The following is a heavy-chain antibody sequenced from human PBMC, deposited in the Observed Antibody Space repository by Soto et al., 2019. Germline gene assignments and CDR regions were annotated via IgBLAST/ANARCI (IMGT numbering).Heavy chain of an antibody. CDR3: AKSQEIGTHFFDS. Sequence: LRLSCEASGFTFSGFDMHWVRQPTGKGLEWVSSIGTAGDTYYAVSVKGRFTISRDNAKNSLSLQMNSLRAGDMAVYFCAKSQEIGTHFFDSWGQGTQVTVSS. CDR2: IGTAGDT. D-gene: IGHD6-13*01. V-gene: IGHV3-13*01. CDR1: GFTFSGFD. J-gene: IGHJ4*02.